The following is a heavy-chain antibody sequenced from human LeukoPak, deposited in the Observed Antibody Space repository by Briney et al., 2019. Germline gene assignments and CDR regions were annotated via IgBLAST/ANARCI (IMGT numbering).Heavy chain of an antibody. CDR2: ISGSGSNT. J-gene: IGHJ4*02. V-gene: IGHV3-23*01. Sequence: GGSLRLSCAASGFTFSSYAMSWVRQAPGKGLEWISAISGSGSNTYYADSVKGGFTISRDNSKDTLYLQMNSLRVEDTAVYYCAKFSPYGGNSYWGQGTLVTVSS. CDR1: GFTFSSYA. D-gene: IGHD4-23*01. CDR3: AKFSPYGGNSY.